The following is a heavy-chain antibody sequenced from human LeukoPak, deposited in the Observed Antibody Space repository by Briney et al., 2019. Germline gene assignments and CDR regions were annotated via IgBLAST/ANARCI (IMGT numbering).Heavy chain of an antibody. CDR3: ARLSPGGYYDSSGLLDY. Sequence: PSETLSLTCTVSGGSISSSTYYWGWIRQPPGKGLDWIGNIYYSGSTYYNPSLKSRVTISVDTSKNQFSLKLSSVTAADTAVYYCARLSPGGYYDSSGLLDYWGQGTLVTVSS. D-gene: IGHD3-22*01. V-gene: IGHV4-39*01. CDR1: GGSISSSTYY. CDR2: IYYSGST. J-gene: IGHJ4*02.